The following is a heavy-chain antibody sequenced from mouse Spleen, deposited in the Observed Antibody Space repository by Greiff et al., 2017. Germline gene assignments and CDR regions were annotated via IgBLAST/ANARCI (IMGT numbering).Heavy chain of an antibody. CDR3: ARGKLGSVDY. Sequence: QVQLKQPGAELVKPGASVKMSCKASGYTFTSYWVTWVKQRPGQGLEWIGDIYPGSGSTNYNEKFKSKATLTVDTSSSTAYMQLSSLTSEDSAVYYCARGKLGSVDYWGQGTTLTVSS. D-gene: IGHD4-1*01. CDR1: GYTFTSYW. CDR2: IYPGSGST. J-gene: IGHJ2*01. V-gene: IGHV1-55*01.